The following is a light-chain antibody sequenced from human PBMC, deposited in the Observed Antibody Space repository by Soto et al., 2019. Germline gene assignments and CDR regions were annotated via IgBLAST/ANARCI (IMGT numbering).Light chain of an antibody. V-gene: IGKV3-20*01. J-gene: IGKJ1*01. CDR1: QTVSSGY. CDR2: GSS. CDR3: QQYARSPWT. Sequence: EVVLTQSPGTLSLSPGEAATLSCRASQTVSSGYLAWYQQRSGQAPRLLIYGSSSRASDVPDRFSGSGSGTEFTLTISSLEPEDFAVYFFQQYARSPWTFGQGIKLEIK.